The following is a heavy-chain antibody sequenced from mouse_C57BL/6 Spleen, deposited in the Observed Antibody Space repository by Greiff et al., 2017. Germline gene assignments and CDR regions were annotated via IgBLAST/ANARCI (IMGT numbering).Heavy chain of an antibody. CDR3: ARLTTGRGYVDD. CDR1: GYSFTGYY. J-gene: IGHJ2*01. V-gene: IGHV1-42*01. D-gene: IGHD4-1*01. CDR2: INPSTGGT. Sequence: VQLQQSGPELVKPGASVKISCKASGYSFTGYYMNWVKQSPEKSLEWIGEINPSTGGTTYNQKFKAKATLTVDKSSSTAYMQLKSLTSEDSAVYYCARLTTGRGYVDDWGQGTTLTVSS.